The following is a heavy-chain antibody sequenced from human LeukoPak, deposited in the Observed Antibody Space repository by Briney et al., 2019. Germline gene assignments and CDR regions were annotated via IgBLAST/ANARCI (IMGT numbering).Heavy chain of an antibody. CDR2: ISSSGSPI. CDR3: AGGGDY. J-gene: IGHJ4*02. CDR1: GFNFRTYE. V-gene: IGHV3-48*03. Sequence: GGSLRLSCAASGFNFRTYEMNWVRQAPGKGLEWISYISSSGSPIYYADSVKGRFTISRDNAQNSLYLKMNSLRAEDTAVYYCAGGGDYWGQGTLVTVSS. D-gene: IGHD3-10*01.